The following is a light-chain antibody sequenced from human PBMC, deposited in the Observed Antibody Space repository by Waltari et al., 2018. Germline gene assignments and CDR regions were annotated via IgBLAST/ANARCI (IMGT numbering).Light chain of an antibody. CDR2: EGS. CDR1: QSLLHTDGRTY. J-gene: IGKJ5*01. V-gene: IGKV2D-29*01. CDR3: MQSLQLPIT. Sequence: DIVMTQTPLSLSVTPGQPASISCMSSQSLLHTDGRTYLFWYLQKPGQTPQLLIYEGSKRFAGVPDRFSGSGSGTDFTLKISRVEAEDVGVYYCMQSLQLPITFGEATRLEIK.